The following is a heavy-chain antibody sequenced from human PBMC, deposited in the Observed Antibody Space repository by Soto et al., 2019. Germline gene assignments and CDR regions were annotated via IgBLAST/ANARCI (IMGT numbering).Heavy chain of an antibody. Sequence: QVQLVQSGAEVKKPGASVKVSCKASGYTFTSYAMHWVRQAPGQRLEWMGWINAGNGNTKYSQKFQGRVTITRDTCASTAYMELSSLRSEDTAVYYCARTLVGATPADYWGQGPLVTVSS. CDR1: GYTFTSYA. D-gene: IGHD1-26*01. J-gene: IGHJ4*02. V-gene: IGHV1-3*01. CDR3: ARTLVGATPADY. CDR2: INAGNGNT.